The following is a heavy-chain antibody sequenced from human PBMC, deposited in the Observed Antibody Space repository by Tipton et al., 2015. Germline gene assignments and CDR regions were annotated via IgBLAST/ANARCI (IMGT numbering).Heavy chain of an antibody. J-gene: IGHJ6*02. CDR1: GGSLSGYY. CDR3: ARSYCSGGSCYYYYGMGV. CDR2: IYYTGST. V-gene: IGHV4-31*11. D-gene: IGHD2-15*01. Sequence: TLSLTCAVYGGSLSGYYWSWIRQHPGKGLEWIGYIYYTGSTYYNPSLQSRVNISVDTSKNQFSLKLSSVTAADTAVYYCARSYCSGGSCYYYYGMGVWGQGTTVTVSS.